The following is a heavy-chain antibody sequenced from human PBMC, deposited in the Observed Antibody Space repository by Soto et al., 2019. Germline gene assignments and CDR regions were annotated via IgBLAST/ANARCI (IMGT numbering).Heavy chain of an antibody. J-gene: IGHJ5*02. CDR3: ARGPNPRYSSSWYVDWFDP. CDR2: IIPIFGTA. CDR1: GGTFSRYA. D-gene: IGHD6-13*01. Sequence: SVKVSCKASGGTFSRYAISWVRQAPGQGLEWMGGIIPIFGTANYAQKFQGRVTITADESTSTAYMELSSLRSEDTAVYYCARGPNPRYSSSWYVDWFDPWGQGTLVTVSS. V-gene: IGHV1-69*13.